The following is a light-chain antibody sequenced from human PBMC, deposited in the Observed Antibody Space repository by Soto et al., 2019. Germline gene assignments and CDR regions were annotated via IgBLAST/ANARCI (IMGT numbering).Light chain of an antibody. CDR1: QSVSSSY. V-gene: IGKV3-20*01. CDR3: QQYGSSLLT. Sequence: EIVLTQSPGTLSLSPGERATLSCRASQSVSSSYLAWYQQKPGQAPRLLIYGASNRATGIPDRFSGSGSGTDITLNISTLEPEDVAVDSCQQYGSSLLTFGGGTKVEIK. CDR2: GAS. J-gene: IGKJ4*01.